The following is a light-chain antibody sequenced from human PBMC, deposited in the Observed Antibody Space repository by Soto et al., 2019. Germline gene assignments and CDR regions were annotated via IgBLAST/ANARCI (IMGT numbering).Light chain of an antibody. CDR3: QQCDNYPRT. J-gene: IGKJ1*01. CDR1: QNIRTW. V-gene: IGKV1-5*03. Sequence: DIQMTQSPSTLSASVGDRVTITCRASQNIRTWLAWYQQKPGKAPKLLIYKASSLESGVPSRFSGSGSGTEFTLTISSLQPDDFATYYCQQCDNYPRTFGQGTKVELK. CDR2: KAS.